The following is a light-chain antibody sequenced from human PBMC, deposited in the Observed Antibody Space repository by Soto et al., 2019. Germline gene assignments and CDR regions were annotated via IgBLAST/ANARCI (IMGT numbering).Light chain of an antibody. Sequence: QLVLTQSPSASASLGASVKLTCTLSSGHSSYAIAWHQQQPEKGPRYLMKVNSDGSHNKGDGIPDRFSGSSSGAERYLTISSLQSEDEADYYCQTWGTGPYVVFGGGTKVTVL. J-gene: IGLJ2*01. CDR3: QTWGTGPYVV. CDR1: SGHSSYA. CDR2: VNSDGSH. V-gene: IGLV4-69*01.